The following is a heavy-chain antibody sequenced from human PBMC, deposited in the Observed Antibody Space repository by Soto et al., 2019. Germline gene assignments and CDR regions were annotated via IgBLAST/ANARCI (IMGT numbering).Heavy chain of an antibody. CDR2: IYYSGST. CDR1: GGSISNYY. V-gene: IGHV4-59*05. Sequence: SETLSLTCTVSGGSISNYYWTWIRQPPGKGLEWIGSIYYSGSTYYNPSLKSRVTISVDTSKNQFSLKLSSVTAADTAVYYCARHRTHSSSWVDYWGQGTLVTVSS. CDR3: ARHRTHSSSWVDY. D-gene: IGHD6-13*01. J-gene: IGHJ4*02.